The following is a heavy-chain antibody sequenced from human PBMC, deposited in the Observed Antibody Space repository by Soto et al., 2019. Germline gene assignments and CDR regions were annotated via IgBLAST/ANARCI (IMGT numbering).Heavy chain of an antibody. J-gene: IGHJ4*02. CDR1: GYTFTAYY. Sequence: QVQLVQSGAEVKKPGASVKVSCKASGYTFTAYYMHWVRQAPGQGLEWMGWIDPDSGVANYAQKFQGRVTMTRDTSISTAYMDLSRLRSDDTAVYYCARGYYDSSGLVSWWGQGTLVTVSS. CDR2: IDPDSGVA. D-gene: IGHD3-22*01. V-gene: IGHV1-2*02. CDR3: ARGYYDSSGLVSW.